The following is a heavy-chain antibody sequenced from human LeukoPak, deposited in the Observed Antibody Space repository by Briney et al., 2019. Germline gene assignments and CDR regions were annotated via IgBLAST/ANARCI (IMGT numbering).Heavy chain of an antibody. J-gene: IGHJ6*02. CDR1: GGSISSYY. D-gene: IGHD6-19*01. Sequence: SETLSLTCTVSGGSISSYYWSWIRQPPGKGLEWIGYIYYSGSTNYNPSLKSRVTISVDTSKNQFSLKLSSVTAADTAVYYCARQPHSSGWYCGMDVWGQGTTVTVSS. CDR3: ARQPHSSGWYCGMDV. V-gene: IGHV4-59*08. CDR2: IYYSGST.